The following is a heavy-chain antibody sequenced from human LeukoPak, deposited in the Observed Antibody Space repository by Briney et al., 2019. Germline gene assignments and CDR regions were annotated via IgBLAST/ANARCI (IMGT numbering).Heavy chain of an antibody. CDR3: AKGSRGDSSGYHEYFQH. D-gene: IGHD3-22*01. CDR2: ISGSGGST. Sequence: GGSLRLSCAASGFTFSSYAMSWVRQAPGKGLEWVSAISGSGGSTYYADSVKGRFTISRDNSKNTLYLQMNSLRAEDTALYYCAKGSRGDSSGYHEYFQHWGQGTLVTVSS. J-gene: IGHJ1*01. V-gene: IGHV3-23*01. CDR1: GFTFSSYA.